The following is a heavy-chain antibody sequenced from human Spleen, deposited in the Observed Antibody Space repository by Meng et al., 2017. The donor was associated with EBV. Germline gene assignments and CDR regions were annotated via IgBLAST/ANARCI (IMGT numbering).Heavy chain of an antibody. D-gene: IGHD5-18*01. CDR3: GAGYPAED. J-gene: IGHJ4*02. CDR1: GYSLNRYY. Sequence: QGQLGQSGAEVKKPGASVKVSCKASGYSLNRYYFHWGRQAPGQGLDWMGIINPSDGSTSYAQKFQGRVTMTRDTSTSTVYMELTSLGPEDTVVYYCGAGYPAEDWGQGTLVTVSS. CDR2: INPSDGST. V-gene: IGHV1-46*02.